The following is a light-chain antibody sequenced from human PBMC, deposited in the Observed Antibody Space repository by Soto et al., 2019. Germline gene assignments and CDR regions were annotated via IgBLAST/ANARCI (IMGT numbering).Light chain of an antibody. CDR3: CSYAGSSTVV. V-gene: IGLV2-23*01. CDR1: SSDVGSYKF. Sequence: QSVLTQPASVSGSPGQSITISCTGTSSDVGSYKFVSWYQQHPSKAPKLMIYEGSKRPSGVSNRFSGSKSGNTASLTISGLQAEDEADYYCCSYAGSSTVVFGGGTQLTVL. CDR2: EGS. J-gene: IGLJ2*01.